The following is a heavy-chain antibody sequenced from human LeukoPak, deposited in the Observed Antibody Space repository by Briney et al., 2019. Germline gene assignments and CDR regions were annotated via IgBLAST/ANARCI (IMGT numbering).Heavy chain of an antibody. CDR3: AREGARYSFDY. CDR2: INYSGST. V-gene: IGHV4-59*01. Sequence: SETLSLTCTISGASISNFYWSWIRQPPGKGLEWIGSINYSGSTNYNPSLKSRVTISVDTSKNQFSLKLSSVTAADTAVYYCAREGARYSFDYWGQGTLVTVSS. D-gene: IGHD3-9*01. J-gene: IGHJ4*02. CDR1: GASISNFY.